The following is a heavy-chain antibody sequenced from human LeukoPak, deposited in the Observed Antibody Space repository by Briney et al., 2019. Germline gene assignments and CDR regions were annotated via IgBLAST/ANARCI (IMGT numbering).Heavy chain of an antibody. Sequence: SETLSLTCTVSDGSITNYDWSWVRQPPGKGLEFIGHVHYSGTANYNPSLRSRVTISIDTSKKHFFLKLKFVTAADTAVYYCARGYGDFRVEGRYFHSWGQGTLVTVSS. J-gene: IGHJ4*02. CDR3: ARGYGDFRVEGRYFHS. CDR2: VHYSGTA. D-gene: IGHD4-17*01. CDR1: DGSITNYD. V-gene: IGHV4-59*01.